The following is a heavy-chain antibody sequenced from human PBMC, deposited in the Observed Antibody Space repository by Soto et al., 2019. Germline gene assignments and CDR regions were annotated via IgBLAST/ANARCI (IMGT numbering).Heavy chain of an antibody. CDR1: GFTFSSYW. CDR3: AKGRTYSSTSYYYYYGMDV. CDR2: IKQDGSEK. Sequence: PGGSLRLSCAASGFTFSSYWMSWVRQAPGKGLEWVANIKQDGSEKYYVDSVKGRFTISRDNAKNSLYLQMNSLRAEDTAVYYCAKGRTYSSTSYYYYYGMDVWGQGTTVTVSS. D-gene: IGHD6-13*01. J-gene: IGHJ6*02. V-gene: IGHV3-7*03.